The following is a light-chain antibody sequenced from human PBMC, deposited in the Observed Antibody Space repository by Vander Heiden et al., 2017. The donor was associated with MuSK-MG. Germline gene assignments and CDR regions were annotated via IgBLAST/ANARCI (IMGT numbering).Light chain of an antibody. V-gene: IGLV3-16*01. CDR1: ALPKKY. Sequence: SHELTQPPSVSVSLGPMARITCSGVALPKKYANWYQQKPGQSPVLVIYKDSERPSGIPERFSGSSSGTRVTVTISGVQAEEEADYYCLSEDSSGTDRVFGGGTKLTVL. CDR2: KDS. J-gene: IGLJ3*02. CDR3: LSEDSSGTDRV.